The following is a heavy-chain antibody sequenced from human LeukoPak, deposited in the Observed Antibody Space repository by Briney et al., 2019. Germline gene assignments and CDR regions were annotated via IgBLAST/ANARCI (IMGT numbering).Heavy chain of an antibody. V-gene: IGHV3-33*01. CDR1: GFTFSSYG. CDR2: IWYDGSNK. Sequence: GGSLRLSCAASGFTFSSYGTHWVRQAPGKGLEWVAVIWYDGSNKYYADSVKGRFTISRDNSKNTLYLQMNSLRAEDTAVYYCARHMVRGVQTPYFDYWGQGTLVTVSS. D-gene: IGHD3-10*01. CDR3: ARHMVRGVQTPYFDY. J-gene: IGHJ4*02.